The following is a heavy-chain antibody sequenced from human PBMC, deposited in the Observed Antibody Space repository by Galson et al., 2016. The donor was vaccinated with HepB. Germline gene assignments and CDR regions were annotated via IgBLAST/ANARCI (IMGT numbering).Heavy chain of an antibody. Sequence: SLRLSCAASGIPFSSYVMSWVRQAPGKGLEWVSGISTGGFTTYYADSVKGRFTISRDNSNSALYLQMQSLRVGDTAVYYCSVLDTTGYGAFEMWGLGTMATFSS. CDR3: SVLDTTGYGAFEM. D-gene: IGHD5-18*01. CDR2: ISTGGFTT. J-gene: IGHJ3*02. CDR1: GIPFSSYV. V-gene: IGHV3-23*01.